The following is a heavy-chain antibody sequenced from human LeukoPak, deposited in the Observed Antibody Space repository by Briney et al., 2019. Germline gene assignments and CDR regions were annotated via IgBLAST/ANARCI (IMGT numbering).Heavy chain of an antibody. J-gene: IGHJ5*02. Sequence: SETLSLTCTVSGGSISSSSYYWGWIPQPPGKGLDRIGSSYYSGTTYYNPSLKSRVTISVDTSKNQFSLKLSSVTAADTAVYYCARQSGYYDFWSGYYLNWFDPWGQGTLVTVSS. V-gene: IGHV4-39*01. CDR1: GGSISSSSYY. CDR2: SYYSGTT. CDR3: ARQSGYYDFWSGYYLNWFDP. D-gene: IGHD3-3*01.